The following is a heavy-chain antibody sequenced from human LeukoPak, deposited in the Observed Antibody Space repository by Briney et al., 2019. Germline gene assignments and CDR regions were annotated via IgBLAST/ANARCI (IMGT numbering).Heavy chain of an antibody. CDR2: IYYSGST. Sequence: SETLFLTCTVSGGSISSSSYYWGWIRQPPGNGLEWIGSIYYSGSTYYNPSLKSRVTISVDTSKNQFSLKLSSVTAADTAVYYCARGNYDILTGIDYWGQGTLVTVSS. V-gene: IGHV4-39*07. CDR1: GGSISSSSYY. CDR3: ARGNYDILTGIDY. J-gene: IGHJ4*02. D-gene: IGHD3-9*01.